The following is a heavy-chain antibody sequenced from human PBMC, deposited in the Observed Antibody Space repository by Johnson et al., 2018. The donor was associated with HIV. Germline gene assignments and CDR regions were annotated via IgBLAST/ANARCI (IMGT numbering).Heavy chain of an antibody. D-gene: IGHD5-24*01. J-gene: IGHJ3*01. CDR1: GFNVSNNY. CDR3: TRSKLQFLAPDAFDL. V-gene: IGHV3-53*01. CDR2: LYSSGNT. Sequence: VQLVESGGGLVQPGESLGLACVGSGFNVSNNYMSWARQPPGQGLEWVSTLYSSGNTYYADSVKGRFTISRDSSRNTLYLQIDTLKVEDTALYYCTRSKLQFLAPDAFDLWGQGTMVTVSS.